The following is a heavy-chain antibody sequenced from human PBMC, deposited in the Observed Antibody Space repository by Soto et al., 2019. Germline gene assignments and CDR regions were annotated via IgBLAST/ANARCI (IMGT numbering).Heavy chain of an antibody. CDR2: ISGSGDRT. V-gene: IGHV3-23*01. Sequence: EVQLLQSGGDLVQPGGSLRLSCAASGFTFSAYAMSWVRQAPGKGLEWVSAISGSGDRTYYADSVKGRFTISRDSSDNTLYLQMNSLRAEATAIYYCAKDRRYYYGSGSLWYLDYWGQGTLVIVSS. CDR1: GFTFSAYA. J-gene: IGHJ4*02. CDR3: AKDRRYYYGSGSLWYLDY. D-gene: IGHD3-10*01.